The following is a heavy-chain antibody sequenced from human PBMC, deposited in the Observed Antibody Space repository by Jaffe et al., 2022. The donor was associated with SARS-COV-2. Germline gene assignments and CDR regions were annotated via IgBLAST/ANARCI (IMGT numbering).Heavy chain of an antibody. CDR1: GYTFTGYY. Sequence: QVQLVQSGAEVKKPGASVKVSCKASGYTFTGYYMHWVRQAPGQGLEWMGWINPNSGGTNYAQKFQGRVTMTRDTSISTAYMELSRLRSDDTAVYYCARVPLYYYDSSGTTKSDAFDIWGQGTMVTVSS. J-gene: IGHJ3*02. CDR3: ARVPLYYYDSSGTTKSDAFDI. V-gene: IGHV1-2*02. D-gene: IGHD3-22*01. CDR2: INPNSGGT.